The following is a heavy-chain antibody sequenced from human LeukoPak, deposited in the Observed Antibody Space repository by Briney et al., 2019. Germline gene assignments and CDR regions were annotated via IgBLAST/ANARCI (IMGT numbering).Heavy chain of an antibody. D-gene: IGHD3-10*01. J-gene: IGHJ4*02. CDR3: ARVSWVGELLYFDY. CDR1: GYTFTSYW. Sequence: GESLKISCKASGYTFTSYWMGWVRQMPGKGLEWMGIIYPSDSDTRYSPSFQGQVTISADKSISTAYLQWSSLKASDTVMYYCARVSWVGELLYFDYWGQGTLVTVFS. V-gene: IGHV5-51*01. CDR2: IYPSDSDT.